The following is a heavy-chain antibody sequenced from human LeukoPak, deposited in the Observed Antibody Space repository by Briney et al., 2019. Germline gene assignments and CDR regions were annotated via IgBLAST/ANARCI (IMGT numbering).Heavy chain of an antibody. CDR2: VNSDESRS. CDR1: GFTFTDYW. Sequence: PGGSLRLSCAASGFTFTDYWMHWVRQAPGEGLVWVSRVNSDESRSNYAASVEGRFTISRDNTKNTLYLQMNGLRPDDTAVYYCARGPNWGNFDYWGRGTLVTVSS. V-gene: IGHV3-74*01. CDR3: ARGPNWGNFDY. D-gene: IGHD7-27*01. J-gene: IGHJ4*02.